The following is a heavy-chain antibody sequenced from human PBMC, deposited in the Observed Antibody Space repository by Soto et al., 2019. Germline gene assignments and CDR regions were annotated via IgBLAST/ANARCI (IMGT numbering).Heavy chain of an antibody. J-gene: IGHJ4*02. CDR3: PKGSTAMTFFDY. Sequence: QVQLVESGGGVVQPGRSLRLSCAASGFTFSSYGMHWVRQAPRKGLEWVAVISYDGSNKYYADSVKGRFTISRDNSKNTLYLQMNSLTAEDTAVYYCPKGSTAMTFFDYWGQGTLVTVSS. D-gene: IGHD5-18*01. V-gene: IGHV3-30*18. CDR2: ISYDGSNK. CDR1: GFTFSSYG.